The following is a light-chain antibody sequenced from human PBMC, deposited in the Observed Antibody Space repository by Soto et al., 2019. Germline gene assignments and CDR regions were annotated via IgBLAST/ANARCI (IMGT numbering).Light chain of an antibody. CDR1: SSNIGSNT. V-gene: IGLV1-44*01. CDR2: NNN. Sequence: QPVLTQPPSASGTPGQRVTISCPGSSSNIGSNTVNWYQQLPGTAPKLLIYNNNQRPSGVPDRFSGSKSGTSASLAISGLQSEDEADYYCAAWDDSRNGPVFGTGTKLTVL. J-gene: IGLJ1*01. CDR3: AAWDDSRNGPV.